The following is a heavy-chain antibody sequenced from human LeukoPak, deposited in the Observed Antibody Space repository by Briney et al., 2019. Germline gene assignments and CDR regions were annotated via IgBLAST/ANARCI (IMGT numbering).Heavy chain of an antibody. D-gene: IGHD4-17*01. J-gene: IGHJ5*02. V-gene: IGHV1-18*01. Sequence: ASLKVSCKASGYTFTSYGISWVRQSPGQGLEWRGGISAYNGNTNYAQKLQGRVTMTTDTSTSTAYMELRSLRSDDTAVYYCGSRYGDYAHYWFDPWGQGTLVTVSS. CDR1: GYTFTSYG. CDR2: ISAYNGNT. CDR3: GSRYGDYAHYWFDP.